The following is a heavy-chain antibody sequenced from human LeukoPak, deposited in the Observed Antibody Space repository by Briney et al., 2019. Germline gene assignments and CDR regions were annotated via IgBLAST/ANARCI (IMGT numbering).Heavy chain of an antibody. CDR1: GDSIRSYY. Sequence: PSETLSLTCSVSGDSIRSYYWSWIRQPPGKGLEWIGYIYYTGSTNYNPSLKSRVTMSVDTSKNQFSLKLSSVTAADTAVYYCATEPPRGDSSSHYWGQGTLVTVSS. CDR3: ATEPPRGDSSSHY. J-gene: IGHJ4*02. V-gene: IGHV4-59*08. D-gene: IGHD6-13*01. CDR2: IYYTGST.